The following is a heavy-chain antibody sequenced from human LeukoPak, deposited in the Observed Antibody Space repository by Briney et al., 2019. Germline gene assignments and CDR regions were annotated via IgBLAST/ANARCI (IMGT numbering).Heavy chain of an antibody. J-gene: IGHJ6*03. CDR1: GGSISSYY. D-gene: IGHD2-2*01. V-gene: IGHV4-4*09. Sequence: SETLSLTCTVSGGSISSYYWSWIRQPPGKGLEWIGYIYTSGSTNYNPSLKSRVTISVDTSKNQFSLKLSSVTAADTAVYYCARHAPPSFYYYMDDWGKGTTVTVSS. CDR2: IYTSGST. CDR3: ARHAPPSFYYYMDD.